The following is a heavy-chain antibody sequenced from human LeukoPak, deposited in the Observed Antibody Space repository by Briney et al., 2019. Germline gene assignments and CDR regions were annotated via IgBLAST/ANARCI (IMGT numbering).Heavy chain of an antibody. D-gene: IGHD2-2*03. CDR1: GGSFSGYY. CDR2: INYSGST. J-gene: IGHJ6*04. CDR3: ARGQRVGYCSSTSCPRGGYYYYGMDV. V-gene: IGHV4-34*01. Sequence: SETLSLTCAVYGGSFSGYYWSWIRQPPGKGLEWIGEINYSGSTNYNPSLKSRVTISVDTSKNQFSLKLSSVTAADTAVYYCARGQRVGYCSSTSCPRGGYYYYGMDVWGKGTTVTVSS.